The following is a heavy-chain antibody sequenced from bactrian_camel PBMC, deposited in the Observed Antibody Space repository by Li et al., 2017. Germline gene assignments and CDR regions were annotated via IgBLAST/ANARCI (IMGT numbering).Heavy chain of an antibody. V-gene: IGHV3S1*01. CDR2: INADGRNT. Sequence: HVQLVESGGGSVQAGGSLRLSCAASGFTFVSYAMTWVRAPPGKDLEWISGINADGRNTYYADSVKGRFTISRDNAKNTLYLQLNDLTTEDTAMYYCAKPSYFRSTRGSTTGQGTQVTVS. D-gene: IGHD6*01. J-gene: IGHJ4*01. CDR1: GFTFVSYA.